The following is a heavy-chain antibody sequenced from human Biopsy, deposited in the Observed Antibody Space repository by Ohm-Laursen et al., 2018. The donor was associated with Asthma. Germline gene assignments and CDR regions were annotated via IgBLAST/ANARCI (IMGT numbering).Heavy chain of an antibody. CDR3: AAGRTSLQGESLI. D-gene: IGHD2/OR15-2a*01. Sequence: VKISCNASGVALSGYTFEWVRQARGLGLEWIAWIVFASGATNYAQNFQDRLTVTRDMSAGSVSMELRGLSPTDTAVYYCAAGRTSLQGESLIWGQGTLVSVSS. CDR1: GVALSGYT. V-gene: IGHV1-58*01. J-gene: IGHJ4*01. CDR2: IVFASGAT.